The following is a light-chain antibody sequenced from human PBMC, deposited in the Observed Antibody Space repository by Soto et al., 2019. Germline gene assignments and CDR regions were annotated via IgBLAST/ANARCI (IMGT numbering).Light chain of an antibody. CDR3: MQALQTSIT. Sequence: DIVMTQSPLSLPVTPGEPASISCRSSQSLLHSNGYTYLDWYLQKPGQSPQLLIYLGSNRASGVPDRFSGSGSGTDFTLKISRVETEDVGIYYCMQALQTSITFGQGTRLEIK. CDR2: LGS. V-gene: IGKV2-28*01. J-gene: IGKJ5*01. CDR1: QSLLHSNGYTY.